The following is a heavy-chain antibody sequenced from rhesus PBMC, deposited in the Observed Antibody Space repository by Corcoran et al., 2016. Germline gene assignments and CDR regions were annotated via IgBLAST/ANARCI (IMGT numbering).Heavy chain of an antibody. D-gene: IGHD2-15*01. J-gene: IGHJ4*01. CDR1: GGSISSSYYY. CDR2: ISYSGTT. V-gene: IGHV4-122*02. Sequence: QVQLQESGPGLVKASETLSLTCAVSGGSISSSYYYWSWIRQAPGKALEWIGYISYSGTTNNNPSLKSRVTISRDTSRNHFSLNLNSVTAADTAVYYCAKRGLYYSNTYYFDYWGQGVLVTVSS. CDR3: AKRGLYYSNTYYFDY.